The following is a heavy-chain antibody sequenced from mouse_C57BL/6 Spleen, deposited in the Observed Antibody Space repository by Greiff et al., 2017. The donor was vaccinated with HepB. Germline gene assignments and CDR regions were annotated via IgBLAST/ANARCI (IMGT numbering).Heavy chain of an antibody. CDR2: ISYDGSN. V-gene: IGHV3-6*01. J-gene: IGHJ3*01. D-gene: IGHD1-1*01. Sequence: EVKLMESGPGLVKPSQSLSLPCSVPGYSITSGYYWNWIRQFPGNKLEWMGYISYDGSNNYNPSLKNRISITRDTSKNQFFLKLNSVTTEDTATYDCAREDYGSSYGFAYWGQGTLVTVSA. CDR3: AREDYGSSYGFAY. CDR1: GYSITSGYY.